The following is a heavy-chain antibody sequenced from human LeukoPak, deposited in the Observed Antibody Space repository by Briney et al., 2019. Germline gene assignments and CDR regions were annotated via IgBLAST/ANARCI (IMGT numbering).Heavy chain of an antibody. J-gene: IGHJ4*02. V-gene: IGHV3-9*01. CDR2: ISWNSDSI. D-gene: IGHD6-19*01. CDR1: GFTFDDYA. CDR3: AKELAGFDY. Sequence: GGSLRLSCAASGFTFDDYAMHWVRHAPGKGQEWVSGISWNSDSIGYADSVKGRFTISRDNAKNSLYLQMNSLRAEDTALYYCAKELAGFDYWGQGTLVTVSS.